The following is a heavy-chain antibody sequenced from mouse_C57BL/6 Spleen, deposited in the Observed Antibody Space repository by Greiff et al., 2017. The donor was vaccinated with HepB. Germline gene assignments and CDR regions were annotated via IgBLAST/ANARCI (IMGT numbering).Heavy chain of an antibody. CDR3: TTLLPNWYFDV. V-gene: IGHV14-4*01. J-gene: IGHJ1*03. CDR1: GFNIKDDY. D-gene: IGHD2-10*01. CDR2: IDPENGDT. Sequence: EVKLKQSGAELVRPGASVKLSCTASGFNIKDDYMHWVKQRPEQGLEWIGWIDPENGDTEYASKFQGKATITADTSSNTAYLQLSSLTSEDTAVYYCTTLLPNWYFDVWGTGTTVTVSS.